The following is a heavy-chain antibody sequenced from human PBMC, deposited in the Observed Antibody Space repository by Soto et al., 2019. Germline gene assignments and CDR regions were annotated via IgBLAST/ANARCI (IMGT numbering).Heavy chain of an antibody. Sequence: QVQLEESGGNVVQPGRSLRLSCAASGFSFSDYGMHWVRQAPGKGLESVALLSYDGDKVYYADSVKGRFTISRDNSKNTVFLQMNSLRPEDTAVYYCGKDLMGEQWLGVMHYWGQGTLVTVSS. CDR1: GFSFSDYG. CDR2: LSYDGDKV. CDR3: GKDLMGEQWLGVMHY. V-gene: IGHV3-30*18. J-gene: IGHJ4*02. D-gene: IGHD6-19*01.